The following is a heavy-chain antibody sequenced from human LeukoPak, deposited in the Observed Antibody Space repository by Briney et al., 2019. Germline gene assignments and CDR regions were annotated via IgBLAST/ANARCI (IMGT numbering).Heavy chain of an antibody. J-gene: IGHJ4*02. D-gene: IGHD2-2*01. V-gene: IGHV3-21*06. CDR3: ARAGVCSTTSCDGGIDY. CDR2: ISTTSNYI. CDR1: GFTLSSYN. Sequence: PGGSLRLSCAASGFTLSSYNMKWVRQAPGKGLEWVSFISTTSNYIYCADSVKGRFTISRDNAKNSLYLQMNSLRGEDAALYYCARAGVCSTTSCDGGIDYWGQGTLVTVSS.